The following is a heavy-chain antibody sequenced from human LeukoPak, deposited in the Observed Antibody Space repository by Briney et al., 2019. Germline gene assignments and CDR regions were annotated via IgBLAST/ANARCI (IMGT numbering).Heavy chain of an antibody. CDR2: IYYSGST. Sequence: SETPSLTCTVSGGSISSYYWSWIRQPPGKGLEWIGYIYYSGSTNYNPSLKSRVTISVDTSKNQFSLKLSSVTAADTAVYYCARGTIFGVVDYMDLWGKGTTVTVSS. CDR3: ARGTIFGVVDYMDL. V-gene: IGHV4-59*12. D-gene: IGHD3-3*01. CDR1: GGSISSYY. J-gene: IGHJ6*03.